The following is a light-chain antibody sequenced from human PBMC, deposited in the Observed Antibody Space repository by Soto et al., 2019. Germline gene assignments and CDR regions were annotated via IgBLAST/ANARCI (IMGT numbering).Light chain of an antibody. V-gene: IGLV2-14*03. Sequence: QSALTQPASVSGSPGQSITISCTGTSSDVGGYNYVSWYQQHPGKAPKLMIYDVNNRPSGVSNRFSGSKSGNTASLTISGLQPEDEADYYCSSYTTSTALEFGRGTKLTVL. CDR1: SSDVGGYNY. CDR3: SSYTTSTALE. J-gene: IGLJ2*01. CDR2: DVN.